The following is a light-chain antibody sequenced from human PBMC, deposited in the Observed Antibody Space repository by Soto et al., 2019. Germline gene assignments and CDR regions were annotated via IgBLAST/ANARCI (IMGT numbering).Light chain of an antibody. CDR2: DAS. CDR1: QSVSSS. Sequence: DIVLTQSPATLSLSPGERATLSCRASQSVSSSLAWYQQKPGQTPRLLIYDASNRATGIPARFNGSGSGTDFPLTVSSLEPQDFAVYYCQQRSNWPLTFGGGTKVEIK. J-gene: IGKJ4*01. CDR3: QQRSNWPLT. V-gene: IGKV3-11*01.